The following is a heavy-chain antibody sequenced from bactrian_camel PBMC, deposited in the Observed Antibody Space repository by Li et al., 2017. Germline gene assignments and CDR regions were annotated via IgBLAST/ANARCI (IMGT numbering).Heavy chain of an antibody. D-gene: IGHD6*01. J-gene: IGHJ6*01. CDR2: IASDGST. V-gene: IGHV3S53*01. CDR1: GYTYSTYC. CDR3: ITTHGDMSVCRFGY. Sequence: HVQLVESGGGSVQAGGSLRLSCAASGYTYSTYCMGWFRQTPGKEREGVAGIASDGSTIYADSVKGRFTISVDKAEDTVYLQMTNLQPDDTAIYRCITTHGDMSVCRFGYWGQGTQVTVS.